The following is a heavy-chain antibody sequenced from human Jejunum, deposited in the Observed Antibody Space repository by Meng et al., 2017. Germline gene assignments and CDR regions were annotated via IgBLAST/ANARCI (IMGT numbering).Heavy chain of an antibody. Sequence: QVQLQQWGAGRLKPSETLSRTCAVYGGSFSGYYWTWIRQPPGKGLEWIGEINHSGSTNYNPSLKSRVTMSIDTSKIQFSLKLSSVTAADAAVYYCARYGGSGSYWHFDPWGRGTLVTVSS. CDR3: ARYGGSGSYWHFDP. D-gene: IGHD3-10*01. J-gene: IGHJ2*01. CDR2: INHSGST. V-gene: IGHV4-34*01. CDR1: GGSFSGYY.